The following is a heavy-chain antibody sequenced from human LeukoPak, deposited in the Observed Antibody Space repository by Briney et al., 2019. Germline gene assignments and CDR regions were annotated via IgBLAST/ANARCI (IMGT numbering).Heavy chain of an antibody. CDR3: VRGNIAAAALDY. Sequence: GGSLRLSCAASGFTFSSYDMRWVRQAPGKGLEWVAFIRYDGSNKYYADSVKGRFTISRDNSKNTQYLQMNSLRAEDTAVYYCVRGNIAAAALDYWGQGTLVTVSS. CDR2: IRYDGSNK. D-gene: IGHD6-13*01. CDR1: GFTFSSYD. J-gene: IGHJ4*02. V-gene: IGHV3-30*02.